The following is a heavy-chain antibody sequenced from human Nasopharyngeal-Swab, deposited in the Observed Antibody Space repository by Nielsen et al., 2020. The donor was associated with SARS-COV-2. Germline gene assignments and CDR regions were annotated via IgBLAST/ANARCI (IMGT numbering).Heavy chain of an antibody. Sequence: SETLSLTCTVSGGSISSGGYYWSWIRRHPGKGLEWIGYIYYSGSTYYNPSLKSRVTISVDTSKNQFSLKLSSVTAADTAVYYCARRDFWSGSNWFDPWGQGTLVTVSS. V-gene: IGHV4-31*03. J-gene: IGHJ5*02. CDR3: ARRDFWSGSNWFDP. D-gene: IGHD3-3*01. CDR2: IYYSGST. CDR1: GGSISSGGYY.